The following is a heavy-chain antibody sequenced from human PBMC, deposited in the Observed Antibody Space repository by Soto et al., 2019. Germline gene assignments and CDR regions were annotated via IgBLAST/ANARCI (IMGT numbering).Heavy chain of an antibody. V-gene: IGHV1-18*01. J-gene: IGHJ4*02. D-gene: IGHD2-15*01. CDR2: LSFYNGFI. CDR3: GRDELVSCSGDSSAYDVDW. Sequence: QVQLVQSGTELKRPGDSVTVSCKASGYRFTNEGVSWVRQAPGQGLEWVGFLSFYNGFIASAPKAQGRFSMTAKKPPNTTYMTRRAFRAEDTAVYYWGRDELVSCSGDSSAYDVDWSGPGTLVSVSS. CDR1: GYRFTNEG.